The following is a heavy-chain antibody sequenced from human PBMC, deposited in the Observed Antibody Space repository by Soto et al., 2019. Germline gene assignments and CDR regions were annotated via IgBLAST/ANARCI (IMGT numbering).Heavy chain of an antibody. CDR3: ARGGEETYCSSTSCYVSYYYYYMDV. Sequence: SETLSLTCAVYGGSFSGYYWSWIRQPPGKGLEWIGEINHSGSTNYNPSLKSRVTISVDTSKNQFSLKLRSVTAADTAVYYCARGGEETYCSSTSCYVSYYYYYMDVWGKGTTVTVSS. CDR1: GGSFSGYY. D-gene: IGHD2-2*01. J-gene: IGHJ6*03. CDR2: INHSGST. V-gene: IGHV4-34*01.